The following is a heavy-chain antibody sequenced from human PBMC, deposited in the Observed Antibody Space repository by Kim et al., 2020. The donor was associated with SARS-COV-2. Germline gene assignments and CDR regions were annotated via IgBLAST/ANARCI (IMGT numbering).Heavy chain of an antibody. CDR3: ARQSGYCSGGSCYWSNWFDP. D-gene: IGHD2-15*01. CDR1: GYTLTELS. Sequence: ASVKVSCKVSGYTLTELSMHWVRQAPGKGLEWMGGFDPEDGETIYAQKFQGRVTMTEDTSTDTAYMELSSLRSEDTAVYYCARQSGYCSGGSCYWSNWFDPWGQGTLVTVSS. CDR2: FDPEDGET. V-gene: IGHV1-24*01. J-gene: IGHJ5*02.